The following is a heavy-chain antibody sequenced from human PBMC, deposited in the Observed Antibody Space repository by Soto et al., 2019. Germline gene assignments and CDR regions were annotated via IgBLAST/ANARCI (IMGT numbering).Heavy chain of an antibody. Sequence: ASVKVSCKASGYTFTCYYMHWVRQAPGQGLEWMGWINPNSGGTNYAQKFQGRVTMTRDTSISTAYMELSRLRSDDTAVYYCARDRGRTGWFDPWGQGTLVTVSS. CDR3: ARDRGRTGWFDP. V-gene: IGHV1-2*02. D-gene: IGHD1-26*01. CDR1: GYTFTCYY. CDR2: INPNSGGT. J-gene: IGHJ5*02.